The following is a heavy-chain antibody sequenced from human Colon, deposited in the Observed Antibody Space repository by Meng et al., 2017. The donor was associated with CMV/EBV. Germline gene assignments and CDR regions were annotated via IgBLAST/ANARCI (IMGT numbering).Heavy chain of an antibody. D-gene: IGHD6-13*01. J-gene: IGHJ5*02. CDR2: ISSKGRTI. CDR3: VRTPAAATGWFDP. Sequence: GGSLRLSCAASGFTFNDYSMSWIRQAPRKGLEWISYISSKGRTIYYADSVRGRFTISRDNARNSLFLQMNTLSADDTAVYYCVRTPAAATGWFDPWGQGTLVTVSS. V-gene: IGHV3-11*01. CDR1: GFTFNDYS.